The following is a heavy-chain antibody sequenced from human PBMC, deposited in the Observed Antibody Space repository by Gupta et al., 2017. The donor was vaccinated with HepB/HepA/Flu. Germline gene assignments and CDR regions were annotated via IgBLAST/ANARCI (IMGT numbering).Heavy chain of an antibody. CDR1: GGSFSGYY. CDR2: INHSGST. V-gene: IGHV4-34*01. J-gene: IGHJ4*02. D-gene: IGHD2-2*02. Sequence: QVQLQQWGAGLLKPSETLSLTCAVYGGSFSGYYWSWIRQPPGKGLEWSGEINHSGSTNYNPSLKSRVTISVDTSKNQFSLKLSSVTAADTAVYYCARGRGVPAAISSGPVDYWGQGTLVTVSS. CDR3: ARGRGVPAAISSGPVDY.